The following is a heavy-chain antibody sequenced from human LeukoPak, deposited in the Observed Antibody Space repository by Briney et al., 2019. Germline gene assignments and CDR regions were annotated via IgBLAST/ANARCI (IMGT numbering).Heavy chain of an antibody. CDR1: GYTFTSYD. CDR3: AVSFGVVIMTFDY. CDR2: MNPNSGNT. D-gene: IGHD3-3*01. V-gene: IGHV1-8*03. J-gene: IGHJ4*02. Sequence: ASVKVSCKASGYTFTSYDINWVRQATGQGPEWMGWMNPNSGNTGYAQKFQGRVTITRNTSISTAYMELSSLRSEDTAVYYCAVSFGVVIMTFDYWGQGTLVTVSS.